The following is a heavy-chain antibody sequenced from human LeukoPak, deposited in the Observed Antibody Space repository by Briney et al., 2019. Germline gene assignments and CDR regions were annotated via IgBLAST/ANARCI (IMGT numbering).Heavy chain of an antibody. CDR2: VSDSGGSS. J-gene: IGHJ6*02. CDR3: AKEYSSSSPMDV. CDR1: GFSFSSFA. V-gene: IGHV3-23*01. Sequence: PGGSLRLSCAASGFSFSSFAMSWVRQAPGKGLEWVSTVSDSGGSSYYADSVKGRFTISRDNSKNTLYLQMNSLRAEDTAKYYCAKEYSSSSPMDVWGQGTTVTVSS. D-gene: IGHD6-6*01.